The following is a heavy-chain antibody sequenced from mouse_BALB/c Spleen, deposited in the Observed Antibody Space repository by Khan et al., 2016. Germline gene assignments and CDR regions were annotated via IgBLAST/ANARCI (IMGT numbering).Heavy chain of an antibody. CDR2: IHYSGTT. CDR1: GYSITSGYS. Sequence: EVQLQESGPDLVKPSQSLSLTCTVTGYSITSGYSWHWIRQFPGNKLEWMAYIHYSGTTYYNPSFKSRISITRDTSKNQFLLQLNSVTTEDTDTXSFARWFLSLFASCCPWTLVPLSA. D-gene: IGHD2-2*01. CDR3: ARWFLSLFAS. J-gene: IGHJ3*01. V-gene: IGHV3-1*02.